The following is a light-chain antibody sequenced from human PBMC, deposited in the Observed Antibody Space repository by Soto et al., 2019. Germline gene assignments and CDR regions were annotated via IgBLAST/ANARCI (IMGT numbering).Light chain of an antibody. Sequence: QSVLTQPPSVSEAPRQRVTISCSGSSSNIGNNAVNWYQQLPGKAPKLLIYYDDLLPSGVSDRFSGSKSGTSASLAISGLQSEDEADYYCATWDDSLHGPVFGGGTKLTVL. J-gene: IGLJ2*01. V-gene: IGLV1-36*01. CDR3: ATWDDSLHGPV. CDR2: YDD. CDR1: SSNIGNNA.